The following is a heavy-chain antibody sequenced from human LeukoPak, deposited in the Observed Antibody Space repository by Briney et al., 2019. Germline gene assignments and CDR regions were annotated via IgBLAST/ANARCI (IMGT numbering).Heavy chain of an antibody. CDR2: ISYDVGKK. CDR3: ARSSDPCFDY. J-gene: IGHJ4*02. CDR1: GYTLTELS. V-gene: IGHV3-30*03. Sequence: SCKVSGYTLTELSMHWVRQAPGKGLEWVAVISYDVGKKYYADSVKGRFTISRDNSKNTLYLQMNSLRAEDTAVYYCARSSDPCFDYWGQGTLVTVSS.